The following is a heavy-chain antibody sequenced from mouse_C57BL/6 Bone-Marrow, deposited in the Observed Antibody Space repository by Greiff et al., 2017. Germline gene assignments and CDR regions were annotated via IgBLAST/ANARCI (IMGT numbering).Heavy chain of an antibody. D-gene: IGHD1-2*01. CDR3: ARGDYGPMDY. CDR2: IDPSDSET. V-gene: IGHV1-52*01. Sequence: QVQLQQPGAELVRPGSSVKLSCKASGYTFTSYWMHWVKQRPIQGLEWIGNIDPSDSETHYSQKFKDKATLTVDKSSSTAYMQLSSLTSEDSAVYYCARGDYGPMDYWGQGTSVTGSS. J-gene: IGHJ4*01. CDR1: GYTFTSYW.